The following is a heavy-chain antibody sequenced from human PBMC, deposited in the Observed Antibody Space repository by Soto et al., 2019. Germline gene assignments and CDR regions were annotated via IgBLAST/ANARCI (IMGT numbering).Heavy chain of an antibody. D-gene: IGHD4-17*01. V-gene: IGHV3-23*01. CDR1: GFTFSSYA. J-gene: IGHJ3*02. Sequence: EVQLLESGGGLVQPGGSLRLSCAASGFTFSSYAMSWVRQAPGKGLEWVSAISGSGGSTYYADSVKGRFTISRDNSKNTLYLQMNSLRAEDTAVYYCAKDGYGGGTYGDYDYSAFDIWGQGTMVTVSS. CDR2: ISGSGGST. CDR3: AKDGYGGGTYGDYDYSAFDI.